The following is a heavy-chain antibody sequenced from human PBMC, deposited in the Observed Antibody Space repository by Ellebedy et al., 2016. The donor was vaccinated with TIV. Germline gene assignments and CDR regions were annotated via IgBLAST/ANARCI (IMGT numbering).Heavy chain of an antibody. CDR2: ISYDGINK. J-gene: IGHJ4*02. CDR1: GFTFSAYP. V-gene: IGHV3-30*14. Sequence: GESLKISCAASGFTFSAYPMHWVRQAPGKGLEWVAVISYDGINKYHADSAKGRFTLSRDLTRNTVYLHMSRLRDEDAAVYFCARGLRGFNYAYFDYWGQGTEVAVSS. CDR3: ARGLRGFNYAYFDY. D-gene: IGHD3-16*01.